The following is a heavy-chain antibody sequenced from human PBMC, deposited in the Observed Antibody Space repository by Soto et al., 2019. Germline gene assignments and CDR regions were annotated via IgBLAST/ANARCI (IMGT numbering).Heavy chain of an antibody. J-gene: IGHJ4*01. D-gene: IGHD3-3*01. CDR2: TYYRSKWFN. V-gene: IGHV6-1*01. CDR3: VRDGDGSGRTDFHY. Sequence: SQTLSLTCAISGDSVSSNIAAWNWIRQSPSRGLEWLGRTYYRSKWFNEYALSVKSRISINADTSKNQFSLQLSSVTLEDTAVYYCVRDGDGSGRTDFHYWGQGTLVTVSS. CDR1: GDSVSSNIAA.